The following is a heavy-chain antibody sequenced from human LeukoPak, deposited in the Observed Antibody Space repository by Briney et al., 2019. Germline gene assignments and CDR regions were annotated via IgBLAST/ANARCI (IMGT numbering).Heavy chain of an antibody. CDR2: IYYSGST. CDR3: ARDYGDYGYYFDY. CDR1: GGSISSSSYY. Sequence: SETLSLTCTVSGGSISSSSYYWGWIRQPPGKGLEWIGSIYYSGSTYYNPSLKSRVTISVDTSKNQFSLKLSSVTAADTAVYYCARDYGDYGYYFDYWGQGTLVTVSS. J-gene: IGHJ4*02. V-gene: IGHV4-39*07. D-gene: IGHD4-17*01.